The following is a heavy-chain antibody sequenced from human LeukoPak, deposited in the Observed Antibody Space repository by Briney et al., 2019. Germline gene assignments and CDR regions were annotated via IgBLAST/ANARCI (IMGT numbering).Heavy chain of an antibody. CDR2: MNPYRGNT. CDR1: GYTFTSYD. J-gene: IGHJ6*02. Sequence: ASVKVSCKASGYTFTSYDINWARQATGQGLEWMGGMNPYRGNTGYAQKFQGRVTMTRNTSISPAYMELSNLRSEDTAVYYCAKLGLVVPGATYYYYYGMDVWGQGTTVTVSS. V-gene: IGHV1-8*01. CDR3: AKLGLVVPGATYYYYYGMDV. D-gene: IGHD2-2*01.